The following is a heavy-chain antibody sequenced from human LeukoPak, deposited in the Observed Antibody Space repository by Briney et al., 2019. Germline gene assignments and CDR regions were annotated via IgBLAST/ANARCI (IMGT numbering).Heavy chain of an antibody. V-gene: IGHV3-30-3*02. CDR1: GFTFSSYA. Sequence: SGGSLRLSCAASGFTFSSYAMHWVRQAPGKGLEWVAVISYDGSNKYYADSVKGRFTISRDNSKNTVYLQMNSLRAEDTAIYYCAKTIGSAYGPIDYWGQRTLVTVSS. CDR3: AKTIGSAYGPIDY. D-gene: IGHD3-10*01. CDR2: ISYDGSNK. J-gene: IGHJ4*02.